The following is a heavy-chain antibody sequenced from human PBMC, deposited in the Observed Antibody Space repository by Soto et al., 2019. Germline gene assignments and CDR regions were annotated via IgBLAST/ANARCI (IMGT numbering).Heavy chain of an antibody. CDR2: IIPIFGTA. Sequence: SVKVSCNASGVTFSSYAIIWVRQSPGQGLEWMGGIIPIFGTANYAQKFQGRVTITADESTSTAYMELSSLRSEDTAVYYCERARRGSGYYYDIWGQGTMVTVSS. D-gene: IGHD3-22*01. CDR1: GVTFSSYA. CDR3: ERARRGSGYYYDI. J-gene: IGHJ3*02. V-gene: IGHV1-69*01.